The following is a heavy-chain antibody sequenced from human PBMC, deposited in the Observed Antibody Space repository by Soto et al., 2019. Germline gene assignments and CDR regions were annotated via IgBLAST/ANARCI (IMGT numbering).Heavy chain of an antibody. CDR3: AQDPSTGYADH. D-gene: IGHD3-9*01. CDR2: ISVGGANT. CDR1: AFMFRNYA. Sequence: EVHLLESGGDLVQPGGSLRLSCAASAFMFRNYAMSWVRQAPGKGLEWVSTISVGGANTHYADSVKGRFTISRDNSKNTLYLEMNSLRGEDTAVYYCAQDPSTGYADHWGQGTLVTVSS. V-gene: IGHV3-23*01. J-gene: IGHJ4*02.